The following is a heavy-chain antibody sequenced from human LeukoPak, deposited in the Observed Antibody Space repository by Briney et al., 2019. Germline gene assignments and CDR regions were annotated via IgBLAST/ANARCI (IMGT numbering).Heavy chain of an antibody. V-gene: IGHV3-53*01. CDR2: IYSDGST. CDR1: GFTVSTNY. J-gene: IGHJ2*01. Sequence: HTGGSLRLSCAASGFTVSTNYMSWVRQAPGKKLEWVSDIYSDGSTFYADSVKGRFTISRDNSKNTLYLQMNSLRAEDTAVYHCARYDFILISYFDLWGRGTLVTVSS. CDR3: ARYDFILISYFDL. D-gene: IGHD3-3*01.